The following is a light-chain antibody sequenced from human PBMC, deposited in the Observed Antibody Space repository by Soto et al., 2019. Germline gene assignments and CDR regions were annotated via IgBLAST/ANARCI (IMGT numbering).Light chain of an antibody. V-gene: IGKV1-5*03. CDR3: QQYNSCPYS. Sequence: DIQMTQSPSTLSASVGDRVTITCRASQSISSWLAWYQQKPGKAPKLLIYKASIFESGVPPRFSGSGSGTEFTPTTSSLQANDFANDYCQQYNSCPYSFGQRTKLEIK. J-gene: IGKJ2*01. CDR1: QSISSW. CDR2: KAS.